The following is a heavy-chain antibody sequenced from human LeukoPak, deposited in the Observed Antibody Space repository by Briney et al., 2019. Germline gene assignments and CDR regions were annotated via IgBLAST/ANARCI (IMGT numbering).Heavy chain of an antibody. CDR1: GFTFSSYA. J-gene: IGHJ4*02. CDR3: AKDGSWSYDILTGIFDY. CDR2: ISGSGGST. V-gene: IGHV3-23*01. D-gene: IGHD3-9*01. Sequence: GGSLRLSCAASGFTFSSYAKSWVRQAPGKGLEWVSAISGSGGSTYYADSVKGRFTISRDNSKNTLYLQMNSLRAEDTAVYYCAKDGSWSYDILTGIFDYWGQGTLVTVSS.